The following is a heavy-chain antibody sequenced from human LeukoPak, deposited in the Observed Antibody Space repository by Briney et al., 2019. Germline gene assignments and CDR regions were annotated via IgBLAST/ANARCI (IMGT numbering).Heavy chain of an antibody. V-gene: IGHV3-53*01. CDR2: IYSGGST. Sequence: GGSLRLSCAASGFTVSSNYMSWVRQAPGKGLEWVSIIYSGGSTYYADSVKGRLTVSRDNSKNTLSLQMNSLREEDTAVYYCARGQSGTPHYYYGMDVWGQGTTVTVSS. J-gene: IGHJ6*02. D-gene: IGHD3-10*01. CDR3: ARGQSGTPHYYYGMDV. CDR1: GFTVSSNY.